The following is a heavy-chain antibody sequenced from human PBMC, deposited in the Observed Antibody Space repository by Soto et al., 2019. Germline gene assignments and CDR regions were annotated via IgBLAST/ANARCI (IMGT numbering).Heavy chain of an antibody. D-gene: IGHD1-1*01. Sequence: GSLRLSCVASGFTFSSYAMGWVRQAPGKGLEWVSSISGIGHSTYYADSVKGRFTISRDNSKNTLHLQMNSLRAEDTAVYYCAKRIMSTIGHFDSWGQGTLVTVSS. V-gene: IGHV3-23*01. J-gene: IGHJ4*02. CDR1: GFTFSSYA. CDR3: AKRIMSTIGHFDS. CDR2: ISGIGHST.